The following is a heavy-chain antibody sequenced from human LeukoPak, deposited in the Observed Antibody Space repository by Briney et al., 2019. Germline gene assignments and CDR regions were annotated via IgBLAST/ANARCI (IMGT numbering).Heavy chain of an antibody. CDR1: RFTFSSYS. J-gene: IGHJ4*02. CDR2: ISSSSSYI. Sequence: GGSLRLSCAASRFTFSSYSMNWVCQAPGKGLEWVSSISSSSSYIYYADSVKGRFTISRDNAKNSLYLQMNSLRAEDTAVYYCAGDRGSGYDLGPIDYWGQGTLVTVSS. D-gene: IGHD5-12*01. CDR3: AGDRGSGYDLGPIDY. V-gene: IGHV3-21*01.